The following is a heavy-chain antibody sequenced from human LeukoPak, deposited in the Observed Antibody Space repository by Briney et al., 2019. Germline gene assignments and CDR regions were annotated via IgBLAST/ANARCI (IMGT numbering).Heavy chain of an antibody. CDR2: INPTGGGT. CDR3: ARGQNKCLGH. V-gene: IGHV1-46*01. CDR1: GYTFTNYF. Sequence: GASVKVSCKASGYTFTNYFMHWVRQVPGQGPEWMGVINPTGGGTTYAQRFQGRVTMTRDTSTSTVHMELSSLRSEDTAVYYCARGQNKCLGHWGQGTLVTVSS. J-gene: IGHJ4*02. D-gene: IGHD2/OR15-2a*01.